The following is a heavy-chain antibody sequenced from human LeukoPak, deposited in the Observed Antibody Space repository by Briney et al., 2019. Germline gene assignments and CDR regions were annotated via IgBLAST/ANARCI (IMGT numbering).Heavy chain of an antibody. CDR3: ARGKTTVTPGYFDY. CDR1: GFTFSSYW. J-gene: IGHJ4*02. CDR2: IKQAGSEN. D-gene: IGHD4-11*01. Sequence: GGSLRLSCAASGFTFSSYWMSWVRQAPGKGLEWVANIKQAGSENYYVDSVKGRFTISRDNVKNSLYLQMNSLRAEDTAVYYCARGKTTVTPGYFDYWGQGTLVTVSS. V-gene: IGHV3-7*01.